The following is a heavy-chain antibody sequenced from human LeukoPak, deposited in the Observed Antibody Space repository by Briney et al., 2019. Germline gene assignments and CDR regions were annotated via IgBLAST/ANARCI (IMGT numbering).Heavy chain of an antibody. J-gene: IGHJ6*02. Sequence: GESLKISCKGSGYSFTSYWIGWVRQMPGKGLEWMGIIYPGDSDTRYSPSFRGQVTISADKSISTAYLQWSSLKASDTAMYYCARQDIVVVPAVNDYYYYGMDVWGQGTTVTVSS. CDR1: GYSFTSYW. CDR3: ARQDIVVVPAVNDYYYYGMDV. V-gene: IGHV5-51*01. D-gene: IGHD2-2*01. CDR2: IYPGDSDT.